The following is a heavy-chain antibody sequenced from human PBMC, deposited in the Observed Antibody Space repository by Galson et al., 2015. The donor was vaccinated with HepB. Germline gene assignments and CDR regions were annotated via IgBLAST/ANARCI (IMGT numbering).Heavy chain of an antibody. CDR1: GYTFTDYY. D-gene: IGHD3-10*01. CDR2: VDPEDGET. V-gene: IGHV1-69-2*01. CDR3: ATSWGTMVQGVITQGWFDP. Sequence: VKVSCKVSGYTFTDYYMHWVQQAPGKGLEWMGLVDPEDGETIYAEKFQGRVTITADTSTDTAYMELSSLRSEDTAVYYCATSWGTMVQGVITQGWFDPWGQGTLVTVSS. J-gene: IGHJ5*02.